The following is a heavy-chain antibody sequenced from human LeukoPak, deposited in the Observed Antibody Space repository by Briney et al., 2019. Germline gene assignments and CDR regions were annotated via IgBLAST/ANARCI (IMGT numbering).Heavy chain of an antibody. CDR3: AREYCSGGTCHPNWYDP. CDR1: GFTVSSNY. V-gene: IGHV3-53*01. CDR2: IYRGGST. D-gene: IGHD2-15*01. Sequence: GGSLRLSCAASGFTVSSNYMIWVRQAPGRGLEWVSVIYRGGSTYYADSVKGRFTISRDNSKNTLFLQMNSLRVEDTAVYYCAREYCSGGTCHPNWYDPWGQGTLVSVSS. J-gene: IGHJ5*02.